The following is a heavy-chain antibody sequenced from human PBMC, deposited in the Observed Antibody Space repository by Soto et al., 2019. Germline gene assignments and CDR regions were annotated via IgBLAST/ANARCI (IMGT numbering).Heavy chain of an antibody. CDR3: ARGEGGPRWGSIDY. J-gene: IGHJ4*02. CDR2: INPNSGGT. CDR1: GYTLTGYY. D-gene: IGHD2-21*01. V-gene: IGHV1-2*04. Sequence: ASVKVSCKASGYTLTGYYMHWVRQAPGQGLEWMGWINPNSGGTNYAQKFQGWVTMTRDTSISTAYMELSRLRSDDTAVCYCARGEGGPRWGSIDYWGQGTLVTVSS.